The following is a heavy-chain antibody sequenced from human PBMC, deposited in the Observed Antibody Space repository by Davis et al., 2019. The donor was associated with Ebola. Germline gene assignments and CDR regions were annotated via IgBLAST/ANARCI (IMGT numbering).Heavy chain of an antibody. V-gene: IGHV1-18*04. CDR1: SYTFTSYG. Sequence: ASVMVSCKASSYTFTSYGITWVRQAPGQGLECMGWINPHNGNTNYAQNVQGRVIMTSDTATTTAYMEVGSLRSDDTAVYYCARAQFPTTSDHWGQGTLVTVSS. CDR2: INPHNGNT. J-gene: IGHJ4*02. D-gene: IGHD1-1*01. CDR3: ARAQFPTTSDH.